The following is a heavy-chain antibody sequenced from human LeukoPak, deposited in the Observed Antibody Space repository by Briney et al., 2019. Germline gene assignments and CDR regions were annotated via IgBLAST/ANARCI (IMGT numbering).Heavy chain of an antibody. CDR1: GGSFSGYY. V-gene: IGHV4-34*01. D-gene: IGHD3-9*01. CDR2: INHSGST. J-gene: IGHJ6*02. CDR3: ASVAQLRYFDWPHQEGYGMDV. Sequence: SETLSLTCAVYGGSFSGYYWSWIRQPPGKGLEWIGEINHSGSTNYNPSLKSRVTISVDTSKNQFSLKLSSVTAADTAVYYCASVAQLRYFDWPHQEGYGMDVWGQGTTVTVSS.